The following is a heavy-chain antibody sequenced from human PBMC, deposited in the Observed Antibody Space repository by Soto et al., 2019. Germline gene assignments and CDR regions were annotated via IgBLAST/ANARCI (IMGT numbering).Heavy chain of an antibody. D-gene: IGHD3-3*01. Sequence: SETLSLTCTVSGGSISSYYWSWIRQPPGKGLEWIGYIYYSGSTNYNPSLKSRVTISVDTSKNQFSLKLSSVTAADTAVYYCARDGGFWSGPGWFDPWGQGTLVTVSS. V-gene: IGHV4-59*01. CDR3: ARDGGFWSGPGWFDP. J-gene: IGHJ5*02. CDR1: GGSISSYY. CDR2: IYYSGST.